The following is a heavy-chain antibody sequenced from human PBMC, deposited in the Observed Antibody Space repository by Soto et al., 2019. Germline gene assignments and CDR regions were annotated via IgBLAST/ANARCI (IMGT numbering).Heavy chain of an antibody. V-gene: IGHV4-59*12. CDR3: ARDLYAAIYDAFNI. D-gene: IGHD2-2*01. CDR2: SSYGGIT. Sequence: PAETLSLTCSVSVGSISDYYWSWVRQSPENGLEYSAYSSYGGITNLNGALNGRVTISIDTSKNQFSLRLTSVTAADTAVYYCARDLYAAIYDAFNIWGQGTMVTVSS. J-gene: IGHJ3*02. CDR1: VGSISDYY.